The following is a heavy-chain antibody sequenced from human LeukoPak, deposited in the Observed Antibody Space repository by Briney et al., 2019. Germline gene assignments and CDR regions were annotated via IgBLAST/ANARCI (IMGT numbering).Heavy chain of an antibody. V-gene: IGHV1-2*02. CDR1: GYTFTGYY. Sequence: ASVKVSCKASGYTFTGYYMHWVRQAPGQGLEWMGWINPNSGGTNYAQKFQGRVTMTRDTSISTAYMELSRLRSDDTAVYYCARDDVDTAMVNWFDPWGQGTLVTVSS. CDR2: INPNSGGT. J-gene: IGHJ5*02. CDR3: ARDDVDTAMVNWFDP. D-gene: IGHD5-18*01.